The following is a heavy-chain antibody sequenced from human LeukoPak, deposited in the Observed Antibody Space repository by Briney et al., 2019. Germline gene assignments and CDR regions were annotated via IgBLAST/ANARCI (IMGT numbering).Heavy chain of an antibody. D-gene: IGHD4-11*01. CDR2: INQDGSET. V-gene: IGHV3-7*03. J-gene: IGHJ3*01. CDR1: GFTFSRYW. CDR3: ANEYSKGDV. Sequence: PGGSLRLSCAASGFTFSRYWMSWVRQAPGKGLEWVANINQDGSETYYVDSVEGRFTISRDNSKNTLYLQMNSLRAEDAAVYYCANEYSKGDVWGQGTMVTVSS.